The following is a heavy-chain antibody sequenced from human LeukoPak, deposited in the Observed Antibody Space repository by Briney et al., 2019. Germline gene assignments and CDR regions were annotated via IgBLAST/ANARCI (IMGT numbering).Heavy chain of an antibody. Sequence: ASVKVSCKASGYTFTSYGISWVRQAPGQGLGWMGRINPNSGGTNYAQKFQGRVTMTRDTSISTAYMELSRLRSDDTAVYYCAGGDCSSWYGGGDYWGQGTLVTVSS. CDR2: INPNSGGT. J-gene: IGHJ4*02. CDR1: GYTFTSYG. D-gene: IGHD6-13*01. CDR3: AGGDCSSWYGGGDY. V-gene: IGHV1-2*06.